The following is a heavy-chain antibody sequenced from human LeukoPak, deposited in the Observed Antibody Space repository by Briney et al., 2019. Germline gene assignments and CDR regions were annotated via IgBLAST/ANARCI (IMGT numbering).Heavy chain of an antibody. Sequence: PSETLSLTCTVSGGSISSYYWSWIRQPPGKGLEWIGYIYYSGSTNYNPSLKSRVTISVDTSKNQFSLKLSSVTAADTAVYYCARDRGYGDYGDAFDIWGQGTMDTVSS. CDR2: IYYSGST. CDR1: GGSISSYY. V-gene: IGHV4-59*01. CDR3: ARDRGYGDYGDAFDI. J-gene: IGHJ3*02. D-gene: IGHD4-17*01.